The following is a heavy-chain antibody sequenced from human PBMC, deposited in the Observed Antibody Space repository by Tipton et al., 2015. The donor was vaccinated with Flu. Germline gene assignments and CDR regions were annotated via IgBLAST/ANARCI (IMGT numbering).Heavy chain of an antibody. V-gene: IGHV3-21*01. D-gene: IGHD3-22*01. J-gene: IGHJ2*01. CDR3: ARDESSWLYFDL. Sequence: SLRLSCAASGFTFSSYSMNWVRQAPGKGLEWVSSISSSSSYIYYADSVKGRFTISRDNAKNSLYLQMNSLRAEDMAVYYCARDESSWLYFDLWGRGTLVTVSS. CDR1: GFTFSSYS. CDR2: ISSSSSYI.